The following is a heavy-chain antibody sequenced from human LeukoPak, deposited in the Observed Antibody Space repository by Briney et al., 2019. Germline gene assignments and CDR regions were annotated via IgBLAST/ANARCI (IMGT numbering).Heavy chain of an antibody. CDR2: ISGSGGST. CDR3: AKASHHLLSMNWFDP. D-gene: IGHD2-2*01. J-gene: IGHJ5*02. CDR1: GFTFSSYA. Sequence: GGSLRLSCAASGFTFSSYAMSWVRQAPGKGLEWVSAISGSGGSTYYADSVKGRFTISRDNSKNTLYLQMNSLRAEDTAVYYCAKASHHLLSMNWFDPWGQGTLVTVSS. V-gene: IGHV3-23*01.